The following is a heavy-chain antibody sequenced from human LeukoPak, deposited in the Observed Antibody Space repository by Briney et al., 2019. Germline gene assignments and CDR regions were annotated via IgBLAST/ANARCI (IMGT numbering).Heavy chain of an antibody. Sequence: ASVKVSCKASGYTFTGYYMHWVRQAPGQGRKWMGWINPNSGGTNYAQKYQGRVTMTRDTSISTAYMELSRLRSDDTAVYYCARGHYDILTGYYSFDYWGQGTLVTVSS. V-gene: IGHV1-2*02. CDR3: ARGHYDILTGYYSFDY. CDR2: INPNSGGT. CDR1: GYTFTGYY. J-gene: IGHJ4*02. D-gene: IGHD3-9*01.